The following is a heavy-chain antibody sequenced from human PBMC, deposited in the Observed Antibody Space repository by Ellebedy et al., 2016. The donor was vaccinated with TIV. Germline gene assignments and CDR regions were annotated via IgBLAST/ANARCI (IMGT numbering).Heavy chain of an antibody. V-gene: IGHV1-69*13. CDR1: GGTFSSYA. CDR2: IIPIFGTA. D-gene: IGHD5-18*01. J-gene: IGHJ6*03. Sequence: SVKVSXKASGGTFSSYAISWVRQAPGQGLEWMGGIIPIFGTANYAQKFQGRVTITADESTSTAYMELSSLRSEDTAVYYCASGGNSYGYYYYYYMDVWGKGTTVTVSS. CDR3: ASGGNSYGYYYYYYMDV.